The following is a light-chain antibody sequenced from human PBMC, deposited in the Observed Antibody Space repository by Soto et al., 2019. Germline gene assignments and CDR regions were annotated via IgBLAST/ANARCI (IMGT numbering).Light chain of an antibody. Sequence: QSVLTQPPSASGTPGQRITISCSGSSSNIGSHTVNWHQQVPGTAPKLLIYGNSNRPSGVPDRFSGSKSGTSASLAITGLQAEDEADYYCQSYDSSLSGVVFGGGTKVTVL. CDR1: SSNIGSHT. V-gene: IGLV1-40*01. CDR3: QSYDSSLSGVV. J-gene: IGLJ2*01. CDR2: GNS.